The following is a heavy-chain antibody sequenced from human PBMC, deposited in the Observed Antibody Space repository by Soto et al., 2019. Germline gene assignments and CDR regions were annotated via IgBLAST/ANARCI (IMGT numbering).Heavy chain of an antibody. CDR1: GFTFSNAW. J-gene: IGHJ6*02. D-gene: IGHD1-26*01. Sequence: PGGSLRLSCAASGFTFSNAWMSWVRQAPGKGLEWVGRIKSKTDGGTTDYAAPVKGRFTISRDDSKNTLYLQMNSLETEDTAVYYCTTDELLDYYYYGMDVWGQVTTVTVSS. CDR2: IKSKTDGGTT. V-gene: IGHV3-15*01. CDR3: TTDELLDYYYYGMDV.